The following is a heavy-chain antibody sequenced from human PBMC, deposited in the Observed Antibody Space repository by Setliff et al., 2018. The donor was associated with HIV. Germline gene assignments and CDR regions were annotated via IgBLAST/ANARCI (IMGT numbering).Heavy chain of an antibody. D-gene: IGHD6-13*01. CDR3: ATYSSSWPDY. CDR2: IYTTGTT. J-gene: IGHJ4*02. Sequence: SETLSLTCTVSGGSISSYCWSWIRQPAGKGLEWIGRIYTTGTTDYNPSLKTRVSMSIDTSKNQFSLNLTSVTAADTAVYYCATYSSSWPDYWGQGTLVTVSS. CDR1: GGSISSYC. V-gene: IGHV4-4*07.